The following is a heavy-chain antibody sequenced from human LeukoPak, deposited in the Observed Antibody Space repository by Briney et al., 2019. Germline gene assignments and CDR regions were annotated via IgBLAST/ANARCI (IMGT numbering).Heavy chain of an antibody. D-gene: IGHD6-13*01. CDR3: ARSPPYSSSWSGAFDI. Sequence: QPGGSLRLSCAASGFTVSSNYMSWVRQAPGKGLEWVSVIFSGGTTYYADSVEGRFTISRDNSKNTLYLQMNSLRAEDTAVYYCARSPPYSSSWSGAFDIWGQGTLVTVSA. CDR1: GFTVSSNY. J-gene: IGHJ3*02. V-gene: IGHV3-53*01. CDR2: IFSGGTT.